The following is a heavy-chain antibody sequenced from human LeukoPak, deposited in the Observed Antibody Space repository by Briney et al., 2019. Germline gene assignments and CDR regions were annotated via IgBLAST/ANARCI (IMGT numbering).Heavy chain of an antibody. D-gene: IGHD3-9*01. Sequence: PSETLSLACTVSGGSISSYYWSWIRQPPGKGLEWIGYIYYSGSTNYNPSLKSRVTISVDTSKNQFSLKLSSVTAADTAVYYCARASLRYFDWLLNWFDPWGQGTLVTVSS. CDR3: ARASLRYFDWLLNWFDP. V-gene: IGHV4-59*01. CDR1: GGSISSYY. CDR2: IYYSGST. J-gene: IGHJ5*02.